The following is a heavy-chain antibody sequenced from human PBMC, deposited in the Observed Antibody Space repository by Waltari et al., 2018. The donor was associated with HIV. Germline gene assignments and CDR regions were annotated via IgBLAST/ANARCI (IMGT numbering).Heavy chain of an antibody. D-gene: IGHD3-16*01. CDR3: ARDRGELMDV. J-gene: IGHJ6*02. CDR2: ISANTGDT. CDR1: GYTFGSNG. Sequence: QVHLVQSGAEVKKPGASVKVSCKASGYTFGSNGISWVRQAPGQGLEWMGWISANTGDTNSAPKFQDRVTMTTDTSTSTAYMEVRSLRSDDTAVYYGARDRGELMDVWGQGTTVTVSS. V-gene: IGHV1-18*01.